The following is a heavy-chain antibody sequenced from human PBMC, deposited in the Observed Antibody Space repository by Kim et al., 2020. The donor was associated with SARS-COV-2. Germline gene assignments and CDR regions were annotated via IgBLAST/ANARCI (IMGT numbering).Heavy chain of an antibody. CDR2: VTVPGGVT. CDR3: AKHEKYSRINVSYFGMDV. J-gene: IGHJ6*01. CDR1: GLNINTYA. V-gene: IGHV3-23*01. Sequence: GGSLRLSCAASGLNINTYAMTWVRQAPGKGLEWVSTVTVPGGVTYYADSVKGRFTISRDTSENTVYLQMNSLRAEDTAVYHCAKHEKYSRINVSYFGMDV. D-gene: IGHD1-26*01.